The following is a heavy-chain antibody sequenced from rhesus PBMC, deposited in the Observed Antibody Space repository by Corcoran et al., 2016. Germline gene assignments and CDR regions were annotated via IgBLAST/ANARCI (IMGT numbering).Heavy chain of an antibody. J-gene: IGHJ4*01. CDR1: DFSISGTYG. V-gene: IGHV4-127*01. CDR2: IGGEHNLT. CDR3: TRGGDPVD. Sequence: QAQLRESGPGLLKPSETLFLTCTISDFSISGTYGWNWIRQAPGKGLEWIGLIGGEHNLTYNHPFFKSRVTISKDTSKNKFFLTLTTMTAADTAFYYCTRGGDPVDWGQGVLVTVSS. D-gene: IGHD5-42*01.